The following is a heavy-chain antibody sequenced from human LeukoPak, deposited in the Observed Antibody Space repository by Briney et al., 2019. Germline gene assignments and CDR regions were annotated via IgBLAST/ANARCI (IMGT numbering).Heavy chain of an antibody. CDR3: ARSMIVVDGFDP. Sequence: SETLSLTCTVSGGSISSSSYYWGWIRQPPGKGLEWINSIYYSGSTYYNPSLKSRVTISVDTSKNQFSLKLSSVTAADTAVYYCARSMIVVDGFDPWGQGTLVTVSS. V-gene: IGHV4-39*07. J-gene: IGHJ5*02. CDR1: GGSISSSSYY. D-gene: IGHD3-22*01. CDR2: IYYSGST.